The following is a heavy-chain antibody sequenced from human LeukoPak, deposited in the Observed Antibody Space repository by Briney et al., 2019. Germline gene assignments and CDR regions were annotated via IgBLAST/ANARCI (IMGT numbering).Heavy chain of an antibody. CDR1: GGSLTYYY. V-gene: IGHV4-59*01. D-gene: IGHD1-26*01. CDR2: IYYSGST. Sequence: SETLSLTCTVSGGSLTYYYWTWIRQSPGRRPEWIGYIYYSGSTHYNPSLKSRVTISVGTSKNQFSLKLSSVTAADTAVYYCARVGEEPVFDYWGQGTLVTVSS. CDR3: ARVGEEPVFDY. J-gene: IGHJ4*02.